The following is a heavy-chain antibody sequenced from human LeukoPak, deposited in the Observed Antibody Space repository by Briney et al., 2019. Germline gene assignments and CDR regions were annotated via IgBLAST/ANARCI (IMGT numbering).Heavy chain of an antibody. J-gene: IGHJ4*02. CDR1: GFTFSSYA. CDR2: VSGSGSST. Sequence: GGSLRLSCAASGFTFSSYAMSWVRQAPGKGLEWVSAVSGSGSSTYYADSVKGRFSISRDNSKNTLYLQMNSLRDEDTAVYYCAKDSHWILFDDWGQETLVTVSS. V-gene: IGHV3-23*01. D-gene: IGHD2-2*03. CDR3: AKDSHWILFDD.